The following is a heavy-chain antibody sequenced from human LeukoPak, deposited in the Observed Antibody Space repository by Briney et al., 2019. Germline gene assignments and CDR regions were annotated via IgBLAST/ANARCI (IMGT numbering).Heavy chain of an antibody. CDR2: ISSSGSTI. D-gene: IGHD2-2*01. Sequence: PGGSLRLSCAASGFTFSDYYMSWIRQAPGKGLEWVSYISSSGSTIYYADSVKGRFTISRDNAKNSLYLQMNSLRAEDRAVYYCARVGGDLVVVPAVIGDYWGQGTLVTVSS. CDR1: GFTFSDYY. J-gene: IGHJ4*02. CDR3: ARVGGDLVVVPAVIGDY. V-gene: IGHV3-11*01.